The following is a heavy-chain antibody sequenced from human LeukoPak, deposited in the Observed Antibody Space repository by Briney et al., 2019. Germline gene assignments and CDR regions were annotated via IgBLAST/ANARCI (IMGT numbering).Heavy chain of an antibody. D-gene: IGHD2-21*01. Sequence: ASVKVSCKTSGYSFTDYYMHWVRQAPGQGPEWMGWINPNSGGTSSAQKFQGRVTMTRDTSITTVYMEVSWLTSDDTAIYYCARADRLDGGPYLIGPWGQGTLVTVSS. V-gene: IGHV1-2*02. CDR1: GYSFTDYY. CDR3: ARADRLDGGPYLIGP. J-gene: IGHJ5*02. CDR2: INPNSGGT.